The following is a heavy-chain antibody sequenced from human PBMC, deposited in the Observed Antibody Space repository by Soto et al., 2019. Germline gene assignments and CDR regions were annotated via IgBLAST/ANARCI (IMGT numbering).Heavy chain of an antibody. Sequence: QVQLVQSGGEVTKPGASVKVSCKSSGYTFTSYGVSWVRQAPGQGLAWLGWISVYTGNTKQAQKFQDRVTLTTEASTRTAYLELRNLRSDDTAVYYCARDRCTTDKCYTHHFDVWGQGTTVTVSS. CDR2: ISVYTGNT. CDR3: ARDRCTTDKCYTHHFDV. J-gene: IGHJ6*02. V-gene: IGHV1-18*04. D-gene: IGHD2-8*01. CDR1: GYTFTSYG.